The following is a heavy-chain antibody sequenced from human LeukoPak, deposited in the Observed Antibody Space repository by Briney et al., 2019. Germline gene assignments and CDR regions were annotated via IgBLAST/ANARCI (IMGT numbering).Heavy chain of an antibody. CDR3: ARGRIAKIVVVHSFQYGMDV. D-gene: IGHD3-22*01. V-gene: IGHV4-34*01. J-gene: IGHJ6*02. Sequence: SETLSLTCDVFGGSFTDYFWTWIRQSPGKGLEWIGEINDYSGNTNYNPSLNSRVSISLEKSKNQFSLELRSVTTADTAVYYCARGRIAKIVVVHSFQYGMDVWGQGTTVTVSS. CDR2: INDYSGNT. CDR1: GGSFTDYF.